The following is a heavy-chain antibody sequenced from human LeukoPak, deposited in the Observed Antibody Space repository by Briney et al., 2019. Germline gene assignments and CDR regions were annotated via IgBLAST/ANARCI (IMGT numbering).Heavy chain of an antibody. J-gene: IGHJ4*02. V-gene: IGHV3-30*04. D-gene: IGHD3-22*01. Sequence: GGSLRLPCAASGFTFSSYAMHWVRQAPGKGLEWVAVISYDGSNKYYADSVKGRFTISRDNSKNTLYLQMNSLRAEDTAVYYCARETYYYDSSGPLDYWGQGTLVTVSS. CDR2: ISYDGSNK. CDR3: ARETYYYDSSGPLDY. CDR1: GFTFSSYA.